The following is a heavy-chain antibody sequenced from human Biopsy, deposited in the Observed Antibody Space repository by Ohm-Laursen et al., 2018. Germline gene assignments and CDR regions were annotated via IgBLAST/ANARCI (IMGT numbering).Heavy chain of an antibody. J-gene: IGHJ3*02. Sequence: SLRLSCTATGFGFYAMHWVRRPPGKGLEWLAVTSFDGSNKVYAESVRGRFTISRDRSRDTLYLQMNRLTNEDTALYYCAKDGGQWLGGAFDIWGHGTMVIVAS. V-gene: IGHV3-30*18. CDR3: AKDGGQWLGGAFDI. CDR2: TSFDGSNK. CDR1: GFGFYA. D-gene: IGHD6-19*01.